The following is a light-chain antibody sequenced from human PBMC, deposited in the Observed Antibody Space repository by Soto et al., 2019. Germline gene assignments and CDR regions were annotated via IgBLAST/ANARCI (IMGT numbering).Light chain of an antibody. Sequence: QSALTQPASVSGSPGQSITISCTGTRSDVGGYNYVSWYQQHPGKAPKLMIYEVSNRPSGVSNRFSGSKSGNTASLTISGLQAEDEAEYYCSSYTSSSPLVVFGGGTKLTVL. CDR3: SSYTSSSPLVV. CDR1: RSDVGGYNY. V-gene: IGLV2-14*01. J-gene: IGLJ2*01. CDR2: EVS.